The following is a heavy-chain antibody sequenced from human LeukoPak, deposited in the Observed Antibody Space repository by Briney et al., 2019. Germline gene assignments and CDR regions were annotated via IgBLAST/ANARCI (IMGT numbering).Heavy chain of an antibody. V-gene: IGHV4-59*02. CDR1: GASVTTYY. Sequence: SETLSLTCTVSGASVTTYYWGWIRQPPGKGLEFIGQIYYTGSTNYNPSLKSRVTMSVDTSKNQFSLRLTSVTAADTAFYYCARGQRNYFRAVDDWGQGPLVTVSS. D-gene: IGHD1-7*01. J-gene: IGHJ4*02. CDR2: IYYTGST. CDR3: ARGQRNYFRAVDD.